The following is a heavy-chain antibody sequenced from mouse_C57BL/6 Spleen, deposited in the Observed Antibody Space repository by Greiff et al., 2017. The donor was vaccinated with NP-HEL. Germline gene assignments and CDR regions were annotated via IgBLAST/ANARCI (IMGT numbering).Heavy chain of an antibody. D-gene: IGHD2-4*01. CDR1: GFTFSSYT. Sequence: EVNLVESGGGLVKPGGSLKLSCAASGFTFSSYTMSWVRQTPEKRLEWVATISGGGGNTYYPDSVKGRFTISRDNAKNTLYLQMSSLRSEDTALYYCAHYDYDDYYAMDYWGQGTSVTVSS. J-gene: IGHJ4*01. CDR2: ISGGGGNT. V-gene: IGHV5-9*01. CDR3: AHYDYDDYYAMDY.